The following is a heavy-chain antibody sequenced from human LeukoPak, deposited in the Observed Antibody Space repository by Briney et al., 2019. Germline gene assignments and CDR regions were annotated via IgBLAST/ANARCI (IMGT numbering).Heavy chain of an antibody. V-gene: IGHV3-9*01. CDR2: ISWNSGSI. CDR1: GFTFDDYA. D-gene: IGHD3-10*01. J-gene: IGHJ4*02. CDR3: AKGERASGSYYIDY. Sequence: GGSLRISCAASGFTFDDYAMHWVRQSPGMGQEWNSGISWNSGSIGYADSVKGRFTISRDNAKNSLYLQMNSLRAEDTALYFCAKGERASGSYYIDYWGQGTLVTVSS.